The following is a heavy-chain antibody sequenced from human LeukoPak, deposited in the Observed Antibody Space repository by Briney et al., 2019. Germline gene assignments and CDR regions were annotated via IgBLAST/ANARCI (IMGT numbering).Heavy chain of an antibody. D-gene: IGHD3-22*01. J-gene: IGHJ4*02. Sequence: GGSLRLSCAASTLTFSDHYMSWIRQAPGKGLEWISYIGDSGTTIDYADCVQGRFTIYRDNAKNSLYLQMNSLRAEDSAVYYCARDPRGPAGYDSPARDTFDYWGQGTLVTVSS. CDR1: TLTFSDHY. CDR3: ARDPRGPAGYDSPARDTFDY. V-gene: IGHV3-11*04. CDR2: IGDSGTTI.